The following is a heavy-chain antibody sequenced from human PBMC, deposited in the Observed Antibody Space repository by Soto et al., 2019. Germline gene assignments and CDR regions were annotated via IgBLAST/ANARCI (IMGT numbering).Heavy chain of an antibody. V-gene: IGHV3-30-3*01. Sequence: QVQLVESGGGVVQPGRSLRLSCAASGFTFSSYAMHWVRQAPGKGPEWVAVISYDGSNKYYADSVKGRFTISRDNFKNMVYLQMNSLRAEDTAVYYWARDQGDGDYDYWGQGTLVTVSS. D-gene: IGHD4-17*01. CDR3: ARDQGDGDYDY. J-gene: IGHJ4*02. CDR1: GFTFSSYA. CDR2: ISYDGSNK.